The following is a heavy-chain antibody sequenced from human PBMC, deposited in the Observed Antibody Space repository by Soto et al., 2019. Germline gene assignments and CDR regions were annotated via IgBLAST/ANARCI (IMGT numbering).Heavy chain of an antibody. CDR3: ARTPREVGANWSDP. CDR1: GGSISSGGYY. J-gene: IGHJ5*02. D-gene: IGHD3-16*01. Sequence: QVQLQESGPGLVKPSQTLSLTCTVSGGSISSGGYYWSWIRQHPGKGLEWIGYIYYSGSTYYNPSLKSRVTISVDTSKNQFSLKLSSVTAADTAVYYCARTPREVGANWSDPWGQGTLVTVSS. CDR2: IYYSGST. V-gene: IGHV4-31*03.